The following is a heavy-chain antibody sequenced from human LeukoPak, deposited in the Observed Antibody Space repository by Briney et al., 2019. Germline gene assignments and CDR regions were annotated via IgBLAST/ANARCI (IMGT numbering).Heavy chain of an antibody. CDR1: GFTFNNYA. CDR2: ISGSGGST. D-gene: IGHD1-26*01. CDR3: AKGYSRSYYYLFDY. Sequence: GGSLRLSCAASGFTFNNYAMSWVRQAPGKGLEWVSAISGSGGSTYYADSVKGRFTISRDSSKNTLYLQMNSLRAEDTAVYYCAKGYSRSYYYLFDYWGQGTLVTVSS. V-gene: IGHV3-23*01. J-gene: IGHJ4*02.